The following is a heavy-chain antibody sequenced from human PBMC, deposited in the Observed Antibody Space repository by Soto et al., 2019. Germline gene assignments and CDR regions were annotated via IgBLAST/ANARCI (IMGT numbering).Heavy chain of an antibody. J-gene: IGHJ5*02. CDR3: ARDLVAEAATPPNWFDP. CDR1: GGSISSGGYX. V-gene: IGHV4-31*03. CDR2: IYYSGST. Sequence: SETLSLTCTVSGGSISSGGYXXTWXXXHPGKGLEWIGYIYYSGSTYYNPSLKSRVTISVDTSKNQFSLKLSSVTAADTAVYYCARDLVAEAATPPNWFDPWGQGTLVTVSS. D-gene: IGHD2-15*01.